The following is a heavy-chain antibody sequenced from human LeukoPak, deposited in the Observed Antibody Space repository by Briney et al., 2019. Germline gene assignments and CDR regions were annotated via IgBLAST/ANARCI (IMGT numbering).Heavy chain of an antibody. CDR1: GFTFSSYA. CDR2: TGAGGGST. Sequence: GGSLRLSCAASGFTFSSYAMTWVRQAPGKGLECVSGTGAGGGSTYYADSVRGRFTISRDNSKNTLYLQMNSLRAEDTAVYYCARVFSSGYYGAGAIDIWGQGTMVTVSS. V-gene: IGHV3-23*01. J-gene: IGHJ3*02. CDR3: ARVFSSGYYGAGAIDI. D-gene: IGHD6-19*01.